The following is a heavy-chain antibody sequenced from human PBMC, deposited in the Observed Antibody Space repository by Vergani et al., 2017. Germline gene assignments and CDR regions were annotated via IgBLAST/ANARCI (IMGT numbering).Heavy chain of an antibody. Sequence: QVQLVESGGGVVQPGRSLRLSCAASGFTFSSYAMHWVRQAPGKGLEWVAVISYDGSNKYYADSVKGRFTISRDNSKNTLYLLMNSLRAEDTAVYYCATATGGSYGRFDYWGQGTLVTVSS. D-gene: IGHD1-26*01. V-gene: IGHV3-30-3*01. CDR1: GFTFSSYA. CDR2: ISYDGSNK. CDR3: ATATGGSYGRFDY. J-gene: IGHJ4*02.